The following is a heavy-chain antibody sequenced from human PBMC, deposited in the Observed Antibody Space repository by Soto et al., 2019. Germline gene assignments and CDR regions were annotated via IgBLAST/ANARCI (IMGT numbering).Heavy chain of an antibody. CDR1: GGSISSSSYY. CDR3: ARHFGDYSDY. D-gene: IGHD3-3*01. CDR2: IYYSGST. Sequence: PSETLSLTCTVSGGSISSSSYYWGWIRQPPGKGLEWIGSIYYSGSTYYNPSLKSRVTISVDTSKNQFSLKLSSVTAADTAVYYCARHFGDYSDYWGQGTLVTVSS. V-gene: IGHV4-39*01. J-gene: IGHJ4*02.